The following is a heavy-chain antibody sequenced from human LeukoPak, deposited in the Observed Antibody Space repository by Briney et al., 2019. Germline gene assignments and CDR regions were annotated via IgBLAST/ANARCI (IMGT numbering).Heavy chain of an antibody. V-gene: IGHV3-23*01. Sequence: GGSLRLSCAASGFTFSSYAMSWVRQAPGKGLEWVSAISGSGGSTYYADSVEGRFTISRDNSKNTLYLQMNSLRAEDTAVYYCAKIQTYYYDSSGYYGYWGQGTLVTVSP. CDR3: AKIQTYYYDSSGYYGY. CDR2: ISGSGGST. CDR1: GFTFSSYA. D-gene: IGHD3-22*01. J-gene: IGHJ4*02.